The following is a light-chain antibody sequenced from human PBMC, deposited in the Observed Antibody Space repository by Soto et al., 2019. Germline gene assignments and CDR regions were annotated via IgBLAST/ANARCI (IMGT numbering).Light chain of an antibody. J-gene: IGKJ2*01. V-gene: IGKV3-11*01. CDR2: DAS. Sequence: EIVLTQSPATLSLSPGERATLSCRASQSVSSYLAWYQQTPGQAPRLLIYDASNRATGIPVRFSGSGSGTDFTLTISSLEPEDFAVYYCQQRSNWPPTFGQGTKLEIK. CDR1: QSVSSY. CDR3: QQRSNWPPT.